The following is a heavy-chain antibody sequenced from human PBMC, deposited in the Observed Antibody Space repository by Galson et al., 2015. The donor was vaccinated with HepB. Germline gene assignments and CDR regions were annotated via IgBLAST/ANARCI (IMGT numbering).Heavy chain of an antibody. CDR2: TYYRSEWYN. CDR1: GDSVSGNSAA. J-gene: IGHJ5*02. D-gene: IGHD6-19*01. V-gene: IGHV6-1*01. CDR3: ASDRTSGWYRLGFDP. Sequence: CAISGDSVSGNSAAWNWIRLSPSRGLEWLGRTYYRSEWYNDYAVSVKSRITINLDTSKNQFSLQLNSVTPEDTARYYCASDRTSGWYRLGFDPWGQGTLVTVSS.